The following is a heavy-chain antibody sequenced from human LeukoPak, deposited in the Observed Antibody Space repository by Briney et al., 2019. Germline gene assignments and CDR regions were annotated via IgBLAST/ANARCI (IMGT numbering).Heavy chain of an antibody. CDR3: ASPGGY. Sequence: SETLSLTCTVSGGSISSYYWSWIRQPPGKGLEWIGYIYYSGSTNYNPSLKSRVTISVDTSKNQFSLKLSSVTAADTAVYYCASPGGYWGQGTLVTVSS. V-gene: IGHV4-59*01. CDR1: GGSISSYY. CDR2: IYYSGST. J-gene: IGHJ4*02.